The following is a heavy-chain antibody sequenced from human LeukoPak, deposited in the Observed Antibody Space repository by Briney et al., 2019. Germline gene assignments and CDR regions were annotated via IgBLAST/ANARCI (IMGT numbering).Heavy chain of an antibody. J-gene: IGHJ4*02. CDR2: IYYSGST. Sequence: SETLSLTCTVSGGSISSSSYYWGWIRQPPGKGLEWIGSIYYSGSTYYNPSLKSRVTMSVDTSKNQFSLKLSSVTAADTAVYYCASPSVGPKTYYYDSSGYLVDYWGQGTLVTVSS. D-gene: IGHD3-22*01. CDR1: GGSISSSSYY. V-gene: IGHV4-39*01. CDR3: ASPSVGPKTYYYDSSGYLVDY.